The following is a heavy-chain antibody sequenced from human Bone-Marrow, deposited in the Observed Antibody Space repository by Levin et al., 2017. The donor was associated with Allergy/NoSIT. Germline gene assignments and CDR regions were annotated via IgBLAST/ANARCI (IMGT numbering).Heavy chain of an antibody. J-gene: IGHJ4*02. V-gene: IGHV3-30-3*01. CDR1: GFTFSSYS. CDR3: ASGPGSTAYYVPLDY. CDR2: ISYDGNNE. Sequence: GGSLRLSCAASGFTFSSYSMHWVRQAPGKGLEWVAGISYDGNNEYYADSVKGRFTISRDNSKNTLYLHMNSLRAEDTAVYNCASGPGSTAYYVPLDYWGQGTLVTVSS. D-gene: IGHD3-22*01.